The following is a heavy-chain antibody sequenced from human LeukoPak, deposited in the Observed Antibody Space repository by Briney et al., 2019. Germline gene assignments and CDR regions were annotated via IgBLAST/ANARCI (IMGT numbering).Heavy chain of an antibody. J-gene: IGHJ4*02. CDR3: AKDPDYYDSSGYHFDY. CDR2: VRYDGSNK. D-gene: IGHD3-22*01. Sequence: GGTLRLSCAASGFVFSDYGMHWGRQAPGEGLEWVAFVRYDGSNKYYADSMKGRFTISRDNSKNTLYLQMNSLRAEDTAVYYCAKDPDYYDSSGYHFDYWGQGTLVTVSS. V-gene: IGHV3-30*02. CDR1: GFVFSDYG.